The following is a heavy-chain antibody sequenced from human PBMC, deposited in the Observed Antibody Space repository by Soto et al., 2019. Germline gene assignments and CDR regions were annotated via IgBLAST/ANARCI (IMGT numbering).Heavy chain of an antibody. V-gene: IGHV3-23*01. Sequence: PGGSLRLSCAASGFPFGSHAMSWVRQAPGKGLEWVSLVSGNGGTTNYADSVKGRFTISRDNSQKTPYLQMNSLRAEDTAIYYCAKGKAHTLFGVDTLFDYWGQGTLVTVSS. CDR2: VSGNGGTT. CDR3: AKGKAHTLFGVDTLFDY. CDR1: GFPFGSHA. D-gene: IGHD3-3*01. J-gene: IGHJ4*02.